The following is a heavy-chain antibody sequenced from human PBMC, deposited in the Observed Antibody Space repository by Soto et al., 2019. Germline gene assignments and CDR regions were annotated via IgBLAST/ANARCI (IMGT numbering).Heavy chain of an antibody. D-gene: IGHD3-10*01. Sequence: QVHLVESGGGVVQPGGSLRLSCAASGFTFNEYEIHWVRQAPGKGLEWVAVMSPAGNIKLYAESVTGRFTVSRDNSKSTLYLQMDSLRIDDTALYFCAKDMFRGSPDYFDYWGQGTLVTVSS. CDR1: GFTFNEYE. CDR3: AKDMFRGSPDYFDY. CDR2: MSPAGNIK. V-gene: IGHV3-30-3*01. J-gene: IGHJ4*02.